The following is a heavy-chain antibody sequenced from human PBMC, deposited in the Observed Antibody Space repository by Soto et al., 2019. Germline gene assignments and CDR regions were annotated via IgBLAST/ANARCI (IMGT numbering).Heavy chain of an antibody. CDR3: ARGSGYYGSGSREWFDP. V-gene: IGHV1-18*04. CDR2: ISAYNGNT. J-gene: IGHJ5*02. CDR1: GYTFTSYG. Sequence: XSVKVSCKASGYTFTSYGIIWVRQAPGQGLEWMGWISAYNGNTNYAQKLQGRVTMTTDTSTSTAYMELRSLRSDDTAVYYCARGSGYYGSGSREWFDPWGQGTLVTVSS. D-gene: IGHD3-10*01.